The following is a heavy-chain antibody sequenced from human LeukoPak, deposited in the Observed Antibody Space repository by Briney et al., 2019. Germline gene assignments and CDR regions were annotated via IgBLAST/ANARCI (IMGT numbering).Heavy chain of an antibody. Sequence: GGSLRLSCAASGFTFSSYAMSWVRQAPGKGLEWVSAISGSGGSTYYADSVKGRFTISRDNSKNTLYLQMNSLRAEDTAVYYCAGLWFGESYFDYWGQGTLVTVSS. D-gene: IGHD3-10*01. J-gene: IGHJ4*02. CDR3: AGLWFGESYFDY. CDR2: ISGSGGST. V-gene: IGHV3-23*01. CDR1: GFTFSSYA.